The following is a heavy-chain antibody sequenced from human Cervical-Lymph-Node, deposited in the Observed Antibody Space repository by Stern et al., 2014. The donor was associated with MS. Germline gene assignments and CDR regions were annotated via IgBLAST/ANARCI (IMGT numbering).Heavy chain of an antibody. Sequence: QLQLQESGSGLVKPSQTLSLTCAVSGGSISSGGYSWSWIRQPPGKGLEWIVYIYHSGSTYYNPSLKSRVTISVDRSKNQFSLKLSSVTAADTAVYYCARSSTVTPNAFDIWGQGTMVTVSS. J-gene: IGHJ3*02. CDR2: IYHSGST. D-gene: IGHD4-17*01. V-gene: IGHV4-30-2*01. CDR1: GGSISSGGYS. CDR3: ARSSTVTPNAFDI.